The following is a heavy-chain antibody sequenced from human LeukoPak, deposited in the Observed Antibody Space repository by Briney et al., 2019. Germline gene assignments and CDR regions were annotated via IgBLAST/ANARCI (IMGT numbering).Heavy chain of an antibody. CDR1: GYSFTTYW. D-gene: IGHD2-15*01. CDR3: ARHLPRRCSGDSWYAPFDP. Sequence: GESLKISCKGSGYSFTTYWIGWVRQMPGKGLEWMGIIYPADSDTRYSPSFQGQVTISADKSISTAYLQWSSLKASDTAMYYCARHLPRRCSGDSWYAPFDPWGQRTLVTVSS. V-gene: IGHV5-51*01. CDR2: IYPADSDT. J-gene: IGHJ5*02.